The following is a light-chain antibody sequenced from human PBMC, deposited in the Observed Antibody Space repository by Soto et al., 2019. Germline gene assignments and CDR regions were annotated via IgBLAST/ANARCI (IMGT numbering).Light chain of an antibody. Sequence: EIVLTQSPGTLSLSPGERATLSCRATESVVSSYLAWYQLKPGQAPRLLIYDASSRATGIPDRFSGSGSGTDFTLTISRLEPEDSAVYYCQQYGSIPWTVGQGTKVDIK. V-gene: IGKV3-20*01. CDR3: QQYGSIPWT. J-gene: IGKJ1*01. CDR2: DAS. CDR1: ESVVSSY.